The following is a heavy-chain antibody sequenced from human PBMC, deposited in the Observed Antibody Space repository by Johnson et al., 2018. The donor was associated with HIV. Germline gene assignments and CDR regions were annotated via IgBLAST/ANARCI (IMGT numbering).Heavy chain of an antibody. Sequence: QVQLVESGGGVVQPGRSLRLSCAASGFSFSDSAMHWVRQAPGKGLEWVAVISFDGSTIYYANSVEGRFTISRDNSRDTLSLQMNSLRVEDTALYYCAKDEQWLNDAFDIWGQGTMVTVSS. CDR1: GFSFSDSA. V-gene: IGHV3-30-3*01. CDR2: ISFDGSTI. CDR3: AKDEQWLNDAFDI. J-gene: IGHJ3*02. D-gene: IGHD6-19*01.